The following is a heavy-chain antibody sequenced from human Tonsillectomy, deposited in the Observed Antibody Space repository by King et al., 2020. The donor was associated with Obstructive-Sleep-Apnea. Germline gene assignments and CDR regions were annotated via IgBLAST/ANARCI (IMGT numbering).Heavy chain of an antibody. D-gene: IGHD3-10*01. CDR2: IYTTGTT. J-gene: IGHJ4*02. V-gene: IGHV4-31*03. Sequence: QLQLQESGPGLVKPSQTLSLTCTVSGDSISSAGYYWSWIRQHPGKGLEWIGYIYTTGTTFYNPSLRSRVSMSVDTSKNQFSLELSSVTAADTAVYYCARIKIYYYNTGSGPLGGDYFEYWGQGTLVAVSS. CDR1: GDSISSAGYY. CDR3: ARIKIYYYNTGSGPLGGDYFEY.